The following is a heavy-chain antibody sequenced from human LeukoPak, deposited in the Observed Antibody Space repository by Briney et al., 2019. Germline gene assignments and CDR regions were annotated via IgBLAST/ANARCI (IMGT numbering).Heavy chain of an antibody. CDR2: IYYSGST. J-gene: IGHJ3*02. CDR1: GGSFSDYY. CDR3: ARVGIVGATTDAFDI. D-gene: IGHD1-26*01. V-gene: IGHV4-34*01. Sequence: SETLSLTCAVYGGSFSDYYWGWIRQPPGKGLEWIGSIYYSGSTYYNPSLKSRVTISVDTSKNQFSLKLSSVTAADTAVYYCARVGIVGATTDAFDIWGQGTMVTVSS.